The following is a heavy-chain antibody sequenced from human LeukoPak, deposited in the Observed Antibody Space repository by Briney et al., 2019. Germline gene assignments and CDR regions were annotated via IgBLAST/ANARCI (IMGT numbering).Heavy chain of an antibody. CDR1: GFSFSTYA. CDR2: ISGSGGYT. CDR3: AKAEGKNPTGGRWLD. J-gene: IGHJ4*02. Sequence: GGSLRLSCAGSGFSFSTYAMTWVRQAPGMGLESVSAISGSGGYTYYADSVKGRFTISRDNTKNTLYLQMNSLRAEDTAIYYCAKAEGKNPTGGRWLDWGQGTLVTVSS. D-gene: IGHD6-19*01. V-gene: IGHV3-23*01.